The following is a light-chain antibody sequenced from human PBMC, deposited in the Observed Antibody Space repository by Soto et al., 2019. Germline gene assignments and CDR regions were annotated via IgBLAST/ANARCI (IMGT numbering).Light chain of an antibody. V-gene: IGLV1-44*01. Sequence: QSVLTQPPSASGTPGQRVIVSCSGSSSNIGKNTVNWYQQLPGTAPKLLIYTNDQRPSGVPDRFSGSKSGTSASLAISGLQSEDEADYYCCSYAGSSTYVSGTGTKVTVL. CDR1: SSNIGKNT. CDR2: TND. CDR3: CSYAGSSTYV. J-gene: IGLJ1*01.